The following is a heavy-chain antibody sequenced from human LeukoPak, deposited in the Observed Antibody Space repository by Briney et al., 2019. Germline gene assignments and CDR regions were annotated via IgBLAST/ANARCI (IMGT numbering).Heavy chain of an antibody. CDR2: ISGSGDST. D-gene: IGHD6-13*01. Sequence: GGSLRLSCAASGFTFSIYAMSWVRQAPGKGLEWVSVISGSGDSTYHVDSVKGRFTISRDNSKSTLYLQMNSLRAEDTAIYYCAKDPYSTYFDYWGQGILVTVSS. J-gene: IGHJ4*02. V-gene: IGHV3-23*01. CDR1: GFTFSIYA. CDR3: AKDPYSTYFDY.